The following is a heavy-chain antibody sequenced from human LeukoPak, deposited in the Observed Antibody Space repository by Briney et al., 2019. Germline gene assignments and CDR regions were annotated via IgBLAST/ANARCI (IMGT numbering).Heavy chain of an antibody. V-gene: IGHV3-23*01. CDR2: ISGSGGST. Sequence: GGSLRLSCAASGFTFSSYVVNWVRQAPGKGLEWVSAISGSGGSTYYTDSVKGRFTISRDNSKNTLYLQMSSLRAEDTAVYYCAKDPLYYDSSGYYFRTLYYFDYWGQGTLVTVSS. CDR3: AKDPLYYDSSGYYFRTLYYFDY. D-gene: IGHD3-22*01. J-gene: IGHJ4*02. CDR1: GFTFSSYV.